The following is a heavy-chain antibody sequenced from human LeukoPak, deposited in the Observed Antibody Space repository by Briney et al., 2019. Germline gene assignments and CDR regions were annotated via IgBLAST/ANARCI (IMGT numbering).Heavy chain of an antibody. CDR1: GGSISSGDYY. D-gene: IGHD2-2*01. Sequence: SQTLSLTCTVSGGSISSGDYYWSWIRQPPGKGLEWIGYIYYSGSTYYSPSLKSRVTISVDTSKNQFSLKLSSVTAADTAVYYCARDLFSSTSCYLSSGMDVWGQGTTVTVSS. CDR2: IYYSGST. J-gene: IGHJ6*02. V-gene: IGHV4-30-4*01. CDR3: ARDLFSSTSCYLSSGMDV.